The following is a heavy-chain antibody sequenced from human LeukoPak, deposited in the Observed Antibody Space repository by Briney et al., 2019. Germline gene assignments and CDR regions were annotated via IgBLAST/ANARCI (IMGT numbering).Heavy chain of an antibody. D-gene: IGHD3-16*01. V-gene: IGHV3-11*01. CDR1: GFSLGDYQ. Sequence: PGGSLRLSCAASGFSLGDYQMSWVRQAPGKGLEWISYITASGRSTNYADSVKGRFTISRDNAKNSVVLQMNSLRAEDTAVYYCTRERRGSYYAFESWGQGTLVSVSS. J-gene: IGHJ4*02. CDR3: TRERRGSYYAFES. CDR2: ITASGRST.